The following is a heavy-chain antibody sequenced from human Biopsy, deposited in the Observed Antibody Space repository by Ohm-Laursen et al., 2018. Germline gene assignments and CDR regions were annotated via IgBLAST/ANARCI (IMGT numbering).Heavy chain of an antibody. CDR3: ARTPGVAVAGRFFDL. CDR2: IYYSGST. Sequence: SETLSLTCTVSGASITSYYWSWIRQPPGKGLEWIAFIYYSGSTSYNPSLESRVSLSVDTSKNQVSLKLSSVTAADTAVYYCARTPGVAVAGRFFDLWGRGTLVTVSS. CDR1: GASITSYY. J-gene: IGHJ2*01. D-gene: IGHD6-19*01. V-gene: IGHV4-59*12.